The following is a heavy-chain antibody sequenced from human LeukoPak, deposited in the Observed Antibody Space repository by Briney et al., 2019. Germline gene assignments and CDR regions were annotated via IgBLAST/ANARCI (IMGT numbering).Heavy chain of an antibody. D-gene: IGHD2-15*01. V-gene: IGHV1-69*04. Sequence: SVKVSCKASGGTFSSYAISWVRQAPGQGLEWKGRIIPILGIANYAQKFQGRVTITADKSTSTAYMELSSLRSEDTAVYYCASSSGYCSGGSCTIGYYYYGMDVWGQGTTVTVSS. CDR1: GGTFSSYA. CDR2: IIPILGIA. CDR3: ASSSGYCSGGSCTIGYYYYGMDV. J-gene: IGHJ6*02.